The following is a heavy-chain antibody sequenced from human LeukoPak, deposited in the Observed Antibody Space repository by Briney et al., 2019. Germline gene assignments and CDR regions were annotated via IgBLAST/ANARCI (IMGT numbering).Heavy chain of an antibody. D-gene: IGHD6-13*01. Sequence: SETLSLTCTVSGDSISSYYWSWIRQPAGKGLEWIGRIYSSGSTNYSPSLKSRVTISVDTSKNQFSLKLSSVTAADTAVYYCARSRKVIAAAGTVRYYFDYWGQGTLVTVSS. CDR2: IYSSGST. J-gene: IGHJ4*02. CDR1: GDSISSYY. V-gene: IGHV4-4*07. CDR3: ARSRKVIAAAGTVRYYFDY.